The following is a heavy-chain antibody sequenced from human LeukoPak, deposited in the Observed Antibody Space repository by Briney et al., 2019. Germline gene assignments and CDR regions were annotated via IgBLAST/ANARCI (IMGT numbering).Heavy chain of an antibody. CDR2: INHSGST. CDR3: AIDYYGSGSPDY. J-gene: IGHJ4*02. D-gene: IGHD3-10*01. V-gene: IGHV4-34*01. CDR1: GGSFSGYY. Sequence: SETLSLTCAVYGGSFSGYYWSWIRQPPGKGLEWIGEINHSGSTNYNPSLKSRVTVSVDTSKNQFSLKLSSVTAADTAVYYCAIDYYGSGSPDYWGQGTLVTVSS.